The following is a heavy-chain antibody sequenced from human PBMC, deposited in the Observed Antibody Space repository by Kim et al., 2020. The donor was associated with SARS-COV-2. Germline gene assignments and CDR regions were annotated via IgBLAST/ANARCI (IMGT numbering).Heavy chain of an antibody. J-gene: IGHJ3*02. CDR1: GFTLTNYE. CDR2: ISTRGTTV. D-gene: IGHD3-22*01. CDR3: ATYDSSAYYYVDAFDS. Sequence: GGSLRLSCLASGFTLTNYEMNWVRQAPGKGLEWISYISTRGTTVFYADSVRGRFTVSRDIATNSLYLQMDSLGAEDTALYYCATYDSSAYYYVDAFDSWGKGTLVTVSA. V-gene: IGHV3-48*03.